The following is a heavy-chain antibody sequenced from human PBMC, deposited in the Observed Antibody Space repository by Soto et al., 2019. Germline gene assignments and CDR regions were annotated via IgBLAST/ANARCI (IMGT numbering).Heavy chain of an antibody. D-gene: IGHD3-3*01. CDR2: ISDSGGSS. V-gene: IGHV3-23*01. J-gene: IGHJ1*01. CDR3: TKGGDSWSGYAQH. Sequence: EVQLLQSGGGLVQPGGSLRLSCAASGFSFGNYVMNWVRQAPGKGLEWVSGISDSGGSSSSADSVKGRFTVSRDNYKHTLYLKMDSLTGDDTEVYYCTKGGDSWSGYAQHWGQGALVTVAS. CDR1: GFSFGNYV.